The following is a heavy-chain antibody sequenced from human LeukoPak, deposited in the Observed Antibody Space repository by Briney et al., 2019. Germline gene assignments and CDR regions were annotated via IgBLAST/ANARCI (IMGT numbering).Heavy chain of an antibody. V-gene: IGHV3-21*04. CDR1: GFTFSSYS. CDR3: AKGSPGSYGLIDY. D-gene: IGHD1-26*01. CDR2: ISTSSSYI. J-gene: IGHJ4*02. Sequence: PGGSLRLSCAASGFTFSSYSMNWVRQAPGKGLEWVSSISTSSSYIYYADSVKGRFTISRDNSKNTLYVQMNSLRAEDTAVYYCAKGSPGSYGLIDYWGRGTLVTVSS.